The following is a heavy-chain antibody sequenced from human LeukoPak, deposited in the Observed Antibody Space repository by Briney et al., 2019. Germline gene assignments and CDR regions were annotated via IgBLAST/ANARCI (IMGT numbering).Heavy chain of an antibody. V-gene: IGHV4-59*12. CDR2: IYYSGST. CDR1: GGSISSYY. CDR3: ARGDYDFWSDVGYFDY. Sequence: SETLSLTCTVSGGSISSYYWSWIRQPPGKGLEWIGYIYYSGSTNYNPSLKSRVTISVDTSKNQFSLKLSSVTAADTAVYYCARGDYDFWSDVGYFDYWGQGTLVTVSS. J-gene: IGHJ4*02. D-gene: IGHD3-3*01.